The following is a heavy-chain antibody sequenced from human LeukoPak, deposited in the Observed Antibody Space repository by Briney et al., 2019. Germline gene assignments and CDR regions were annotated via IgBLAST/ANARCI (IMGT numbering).Heavy chain of an antibody. CDR2: VSYDGSNK. D-gene: IGHD3-22*01. V-gene: IGHV3-30*01. Sequence: GGSPRLSCAASGFTFSNYAMHWVRQAPGKGLEWVAVVSYDGSNKYYADSVKGRFTISRDNSKNTLYLQMNSLRAEDTAVYYCASDGGDSSGYYLDYWGQGTLVTVSS. J-gene: IGHJ4*02. CDR3: ASDGGDSSGYYLDY. CDR1: GFTFSNYA.